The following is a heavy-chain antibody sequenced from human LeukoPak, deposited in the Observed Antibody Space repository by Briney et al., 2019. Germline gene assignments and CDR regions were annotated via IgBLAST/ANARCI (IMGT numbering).Heavy chain of an antibody. D-gene: IGHD5-18*01. V-gene: IGHV3-33*01. CDR1: GFTSSSYG. Sequence: GGSLRLSCAASGFTSSSYGMHWVRQAPGKGLEWVAVIWYDGSNKYYADSVKGRFTISRDNSKNTLYLQMNSLRAEDTAVYYCARVRDTAMAPYYYYGMDVWGQGTTVTVSS. CDR3: ARVRDTAMAPYYYYGMDV. CDR2: IWYDGSNK. J-gene: IGHJ6*02.